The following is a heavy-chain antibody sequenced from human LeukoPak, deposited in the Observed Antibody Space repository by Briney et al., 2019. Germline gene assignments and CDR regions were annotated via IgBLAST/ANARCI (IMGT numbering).Heavy chain of an antibody. V-gene: IGHV3-23*01. CDR1: GFTFSNYA. Sequence: QPGGSLRLSCAASGFTFSNYAMSWVRQAPTKGLEWVSTISGTGDGTYYADSVKGRFTISRDYSKNTLYLQMNSLKTEDTAVYYCTRRMADGTNYYYYMDVWGKGTTVTVSS. J-gene: IGHJ6*03. CDR2: ISGTGDGT. CDR3: TRRMADGTNYYYYMDV. D-gene: IGHD1/OR15-1a*01.